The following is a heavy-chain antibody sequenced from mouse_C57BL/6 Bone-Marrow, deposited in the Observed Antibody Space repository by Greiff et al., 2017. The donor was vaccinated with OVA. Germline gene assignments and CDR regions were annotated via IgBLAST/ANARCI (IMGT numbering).Heavy chain of an antibody. Sequence: VQLQESGAELVKPGASVKLSCKASGYAFSSSWMNWVKQRPGKGLEWIGRIYPGDGDTNYNGKFKGKATLTADKSSSRADMQLSSLTSEDSAVYFCARDQPWFAYWGQGTMDTVSA. CDR3: ARDQPWFAY. V-gene: IGHV1-82*01. CDR1: GYAFSSSW. J-gene: IGHJ3*01. CDR2: IYPGDGDT.